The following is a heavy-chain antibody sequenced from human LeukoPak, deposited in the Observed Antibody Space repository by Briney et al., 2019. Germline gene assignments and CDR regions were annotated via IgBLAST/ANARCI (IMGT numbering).Heavy chain of an antibody. CDR3: AKGTYYYDSSGYSRSFYYYYMDV. CDR1: EFTFSSYG. V-gene: IGHV3-30*02. D-gene: IGHD3-22*01. J-gene: IGHJ6*03. Sequence: GGSLRLSCAASEFTFSSYGMHWVRQAPGKGLEWVAFIRYDGSTKYYTDSVKGRFTISRDNSKNTLYLQMNSLRAEDKAVYYCAKGTYYYDSSGYSRSFYYYYMDVWGKGTTVTVSS. CDR2: IRYDGSTK.